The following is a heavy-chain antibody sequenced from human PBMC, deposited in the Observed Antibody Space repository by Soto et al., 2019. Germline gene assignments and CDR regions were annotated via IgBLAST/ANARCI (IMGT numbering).Heavy chain of an antibody. J-gene: IGHJ6*02. CDR2: TYYRSKWYN. CDR1: GDSVSSNSAA. D-gene: IGHD6-13*01. V-gene: IGHV6-1*01. CDR3: ARYSYMIAAVTGLHNYYHYYVMAV. Sequence: PSQALSLTCAISGDSVSSNSAAWNWIRQSPSRGLEWLGRTYYRSKWYNDYAVSVKSRITINPDTSKNQFSLQLHSVTPEDTAVYYCARYSYMIAAVTGLHNYYHYYVMAVWGQGTTVTVSS.